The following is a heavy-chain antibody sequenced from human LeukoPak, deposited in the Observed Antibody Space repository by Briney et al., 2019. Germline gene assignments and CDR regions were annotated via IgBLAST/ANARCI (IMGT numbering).Heavy chain of an antibody. CDR2: ISYDGSNK. CDR3: ARPKQQMVPNYDY. V-gene: IGHV3-30*04. D-gene: IGHD6-13*01. J-gene: IGHJ4*02. CDR1: GFTFSSYP. Sequence: GGSLRLSCAASGFTFSSYPMHWVRQAPGKGLEWVAPISYDGSNKYYADSVKGRFTISRDNSKNTLYLQMNSLRAEDTAMYYCARPKQQMVPNYDYWGQGTLVTVSS.